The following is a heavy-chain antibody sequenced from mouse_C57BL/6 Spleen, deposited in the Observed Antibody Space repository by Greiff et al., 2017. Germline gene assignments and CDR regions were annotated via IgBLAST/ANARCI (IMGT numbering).Heavy chain of an antibody. Sequence: QVHVKQSGPELVKPGASVKISCKASGYAFSSSWMNWVKQRPGKGLEWIGRIYPGNGDTTYNGKFKGKATLTADKSSRTAYMQLSSLTSADSAVYFCAREGLLLFAYWGQGTLVTVSA. CDR3: AREGLLLFAY. D-gene: IGHD2-1*01. J-gene: IGHJ3*01. CDR1: GYAFSSSW. V-gene: IGHV1-82*01. CDR2: IYPGNGDT.